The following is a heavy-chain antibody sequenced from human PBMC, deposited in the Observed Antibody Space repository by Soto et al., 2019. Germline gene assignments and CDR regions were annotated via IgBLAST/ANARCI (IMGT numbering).Heavy chain of an antibody. Sequence: EVQLLDSGGGLVQPGGSLRLSCAASGFTFRTYAMSWVRQAPGKGLEWVSTISDSGTTYYANSVKGRFTISRDHSRNTLDLQMNSLRVEDTAVYYCAKGGEGSCSRTSCLYFSDSWGQGTLVTVSS. CDR1: GFTFRTYA. CDR2: ISDSGTT. D-gene: IGHD2-2*01. J-gene: IGHJ5*02. V-gene: IGHV3-23*01. CDR3: AKGGEGSCSRTSCLYFSDS.